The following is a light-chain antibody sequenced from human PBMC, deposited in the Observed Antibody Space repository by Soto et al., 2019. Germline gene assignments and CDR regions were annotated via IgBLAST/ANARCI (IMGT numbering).Light chain of an antibody. CDR1: SSDVGGYNY. Sequence: QSALTQPPSASGSPGQSVTISCTGTSSDVGGYNYVSWYQQHPGKAPKIMIYEVSKRPSGVPDRVSGSKSGNTAALTVSGLQAEDEADYYCSSYAGSNNLVFGGGTKLTVL. CDR3: SSYAGSNNLV. J-gene: IGLJ2*01. V-gene: IGLV2-8*01. CDR2: EVS.